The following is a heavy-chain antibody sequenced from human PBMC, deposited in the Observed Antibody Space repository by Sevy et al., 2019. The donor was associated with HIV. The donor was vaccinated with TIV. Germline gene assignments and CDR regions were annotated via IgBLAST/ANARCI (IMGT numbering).Heavy chain of an antibody. J-gene: IGHJ4*01. Sequence: GGSLRLSCAASGFTFSSYGMHWVRQAPGKGLEWVAVIWYDGSNKYYADSVKGRFTISRDNSKNTLYLQMNSLRAEDTSVYYCARDPSTYYYDSSGHRFDYWGHGTLVTVSS. CDR2: IWYDGSNK. D-gene: IGHD3-22*01. V-gene: IGHV3-33*01. CDR1: GFTFSSYG. CDR3: ARDPSTYYYDSSGHRFDY.